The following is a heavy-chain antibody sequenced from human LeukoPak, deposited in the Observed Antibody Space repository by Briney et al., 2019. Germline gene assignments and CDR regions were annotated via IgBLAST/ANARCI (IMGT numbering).Heavy chain of an antibody. V-gene: IGHV3-21*01. J-gene: IGHJ4*02. Sequence: GGSLRLSCAASGFTFSSYSMNWVRQAPGKGLEWVSSISSSSSYIYYADSVKGRFTISRDNAKNSLYLQMNSLRAEDTAVYYCAGPQPTTVTTYDYWGQGTLVTVSS. CDR3: AGPQPTTVTTYDY. D-gene: IGHD4-11*01. CDR2: ISSSSSYI. CDR1: GFTFSSYS.